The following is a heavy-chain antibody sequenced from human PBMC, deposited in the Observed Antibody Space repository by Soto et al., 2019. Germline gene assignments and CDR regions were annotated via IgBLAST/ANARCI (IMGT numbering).Heavy chain of an antibody. CDR3: ARGIRAYDFWSGRPYYYYGMDV. D-gene: IGHD3-3*01. CDR1: GYSFTSYW. J-gene: IGHJ6*02. CDR2: IYPGDSDT. V-gene: IGHV5-51*01. Sequence: GESLKISCKGSGYSFTSYWIGWVRQMPGKGLEWMGIIYPGDSDTRYSPSFQGQVTISADKSISTAYLQWSSLKASDTAMYYCARGIRAYDFWSGRPYYYYGMDVWGQGTTVT.